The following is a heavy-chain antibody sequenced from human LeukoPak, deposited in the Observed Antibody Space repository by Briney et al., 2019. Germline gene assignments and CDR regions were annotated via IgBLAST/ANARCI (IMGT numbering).Heavy chain of an antibody. Sequence: PGGSLRLSCASSVFTFSKYWMSSVRQAPGKGLEWVGRIISKTEGGTTDYAAPVKGRFTFSRDDSKNTLYLQMNSLKTEDTAVYYCTKDFIGDDDSSGFRYWGQGTQVTVSS. CDR2: IISKTEGGTT. CDR3: TKDFIGDDDSSGFRY. CDR1: VFTFSKYW. V-gene: IGHV3-15*01. J-gene: IGHJ1*01. D-gene: IGHD3-22*01.